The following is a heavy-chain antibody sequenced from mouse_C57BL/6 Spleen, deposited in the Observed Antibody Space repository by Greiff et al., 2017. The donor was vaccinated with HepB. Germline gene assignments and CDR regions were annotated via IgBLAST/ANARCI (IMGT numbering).Heavy chain of an antibody. CDR3: AREGPIYLYAMDY. D-gene: IGHD2-3*01. V-gene: IGHV1-53*01. CDR1: GYTFTSYW. J-gene: IGHJ4*01. Sequence: QVQLQQSGTELVKPGASVKLSCKASGYTFTSYWMHWVKQRPGQGLEWIGNINPSNGGTNYNEKFKSKATLTVDKSSSTAYMQLSSLTSEDSAVYYCAREGPIYLYAMDYWGQGTSVTVSS. CDR2: INPSNGGT.